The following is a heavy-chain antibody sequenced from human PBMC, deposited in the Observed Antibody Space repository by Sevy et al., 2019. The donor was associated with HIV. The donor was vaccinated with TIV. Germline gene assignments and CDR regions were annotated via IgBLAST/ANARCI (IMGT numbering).Heavy chain of an antibody. CDR2: ISGSGGST. Sequence: GGSLRLSCAASGFTFSSYAMSWVRQAPGKGLEWVSAISGSGGSTYYADSVKGRFTISRDNSKNTLYLRMNSLRAEDTAVYYCAKAPRSGSFYYFDYWGQGTLVTVSS. V-gene: IGHV3-23*01. D-gene: IGHD6-13*01. CDR3: AKAPRSGSFYYFDY. CDR1: GFTFSSYA. J-gene: IGHJ4*02.